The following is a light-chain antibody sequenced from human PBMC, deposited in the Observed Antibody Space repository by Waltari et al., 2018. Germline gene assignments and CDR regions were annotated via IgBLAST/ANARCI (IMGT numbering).Light chain of an antibody. V-gene: IGKV1-16*01. CDR1: QGISSY. CDR2: SAS. Sequence: DIQMTQSPSSLSSSVGDTVTITCRSSQGISSYLAWYQQKPGKAPKPLIYSASILESGVPSRFSGSGSGTEVTLTISSLQPEDFATYYCQQYNSAPLTFGPGTKLDIK. J-gene: IGKJ3*01. CDR3: QQYNSAPLT.